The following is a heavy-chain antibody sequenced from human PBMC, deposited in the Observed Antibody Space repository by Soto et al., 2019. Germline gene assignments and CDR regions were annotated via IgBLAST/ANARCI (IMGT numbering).Heavy chain of an antibody. V-gene: IGHV3-48*03. CDR2: ISSSGTTI. CDR3: VRFGGAAAGPGDY. D-gene: IGHD6-13*01. J-gene: IGHJ4*02. CDR1: EFTFSSYE. Sequence: GGSLRLSCVASEFTFSSYEMNWVRQAPGKGLEWVSYISSSGTTIYCTDSVKGRFTISRDNAKKSLYLKMNSLRAEDTAVYYCVRFGGAAAGPGDYWGQGTLVTVSS.